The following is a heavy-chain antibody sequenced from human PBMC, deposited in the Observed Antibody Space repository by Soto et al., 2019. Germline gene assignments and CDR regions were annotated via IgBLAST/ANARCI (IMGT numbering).Heavy chain of an antibody. Sequence: ASVKVSCKASGYTFTSYYMHWVRQAPGQGLEWMGIINPSGGSTSYAQKFQGRVTMTRDTSTSTVYMKLSSLRSEDTAVYYCARSLYSSSSSDYYYGMDVWGQGTTVTVSS. D-gene: IGHD6-6*01. J-gene: IGHJ6*02. V-gene: IGHV1-46*01. CDR1: GYTFTSYY. CDR3: ARSLYSSSSSDYYYGMDV. CDR2: INPSGGST.